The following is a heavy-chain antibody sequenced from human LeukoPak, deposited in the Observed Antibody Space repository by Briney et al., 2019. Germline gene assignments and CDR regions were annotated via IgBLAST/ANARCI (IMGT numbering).Heavy chain of an antibody. CDR3: ARDLGGYSYGGGLDY. J-gene: IGHJ4*02. CDR2: IYYSGST. CDR1: GYSISSDYY. V-gene: IGHV4-59*01. D-gene: IGHD5-18*01. Sequence: SETLSLTCAVYGYSISSDYYWGWIRQPPVKGLEWIGYIYYSGSTNYNHSLKSRVTISVDTSKNPFSLKLSCVTAPDTAVYSSARDLGGYSYGGGLDYWSQGPLVTVSS.